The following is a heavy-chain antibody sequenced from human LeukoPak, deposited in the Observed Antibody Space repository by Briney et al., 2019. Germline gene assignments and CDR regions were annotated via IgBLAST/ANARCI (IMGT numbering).Heavy chain of an antibody. Sequence: SETLSLTCTVSGGSISSHYWSWIRQPPGKGLEYIGYIYYSGSTNYNPSLESRVTISVDTSNNQFSLRLSSVTAADTAVYYCARWALYDSSSYSRRFDYWGQGTLVAASS. CDR1: GGSISSHY. J-gene: IGHJ4*02. D-gene: IGHD3-22*01. CDR3: ARWALYDSSSYSRRFDY. V-gene: IGHV4-59*11. CDR2: IYYSGST.